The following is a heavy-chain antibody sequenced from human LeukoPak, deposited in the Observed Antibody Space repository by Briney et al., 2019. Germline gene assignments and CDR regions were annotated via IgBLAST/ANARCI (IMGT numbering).Heavy chain of an antibody. Sequence: ASVKASCKASGGTFSSYAISWVRQAPGQGLEWMGGIIPIFGTANYAQKFQGRVTITADKSTSTAYMELSSLRSEDTAVYYCARKQQQLVRYNWFDPWGQGTLVTVSS. CDR1: GGTFSSYA. J-gene: IGHJ5*02. V-gene: IGHV1-69*06. CDR2: IIPIFGTA. CDR3: ARKQQQLVRYNWFDP. D-gene: IGHD6-13*01.